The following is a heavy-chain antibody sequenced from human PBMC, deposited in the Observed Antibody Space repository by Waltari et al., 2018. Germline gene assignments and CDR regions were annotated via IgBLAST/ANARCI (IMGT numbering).Heavy chain of an antibody. CDR2: INSDGSST. J-gene: IGHJ4*02. D-gene: IGHD1-26*01. CDR1: GFTFRSYW. V-gene: IGHV3-74*01. Sequence: EVQLVESGGGLVQPGGALRLSCAASGFTFRSYWMHWVRQAPGKGLVWVSRINSDGSSTSYAGSVKGRFTISRDNAKNTLYLQMNSLRAEDTAVYYCAKGGGGANEYWGQGTLVTVSS. CDR3: AKGGGGANEY.